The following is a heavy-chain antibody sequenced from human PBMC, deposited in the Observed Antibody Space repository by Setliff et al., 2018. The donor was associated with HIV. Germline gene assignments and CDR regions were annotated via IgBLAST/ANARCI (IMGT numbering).Heavy chain of an antibody. D-gene: IGHD4-4*01. CDR1: EFTFSGHW. Sequence: PGGSLRLSCAASEFTFSGHWMSWVRQAPGKGLEWVSFIYFDGSNSDYADSVKGRFTISRDNSKNTLYLQMNSLRAEDTAVYYCAKGPVTDSEVYFDYWGQGTLVTVSS. V-gene: IGHV3-30*02. CDR2: IYFDGSNS. J-gene: IGHJ4*02. CDR3: AKGPVTDSEVYFDY.